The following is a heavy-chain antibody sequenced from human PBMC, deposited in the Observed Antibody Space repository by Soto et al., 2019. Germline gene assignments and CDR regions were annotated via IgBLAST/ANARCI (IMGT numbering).Heavy chain of an antibody. CDR1: GFLFNNAW. CDR3: STDSYDFVWGSYRFLQY. J-gene: IGHJ4*02. Sequence: GSLRLSCEASGFLFNNAWMSWVRQPPGKGLEWVGRTKRKTDGATTDYAPPVRGRFTISRDDSKNTLYLQMNSLKTEDTAVYFCSTDSYDFVWGSYRFLQYRGQGTLVTVSS. D-gene: IGHD3-16*02. V-gene: IGHV3-15*01. CDR2: TKRKTDGATT.